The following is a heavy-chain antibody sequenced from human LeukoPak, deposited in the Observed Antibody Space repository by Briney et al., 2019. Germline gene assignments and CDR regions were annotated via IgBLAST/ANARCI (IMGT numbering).Heavy chain of an antibody. V-gene: IGHV3-23*01. CDR2: ISGSGGST. Sequence: PGGSLRLFCAASGFTFSSYAMSWVCQVPGKGLEWVSAISGSGGSTYYADTVKGRFTISRDNSKNTLYLQMNSLRAEDTAVYYCAIAPRIFGVDYFDYGRQGTLVTVSS. CDR1: GFTFSSYA. CDR3: AIAPRIFGVDYFDY. J-gene: IGHJ4*02. D-gene: IGHD3-3*01.